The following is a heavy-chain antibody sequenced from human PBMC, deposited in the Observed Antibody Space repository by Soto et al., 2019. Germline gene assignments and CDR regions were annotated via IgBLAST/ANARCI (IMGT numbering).Heavy chain of an antibody. CDR2: IWYDGSNK. V-gene: IGHV3-33*01. J-gene: IGHJ4*02. D-gene: IGHD2-2*01. Sequence: QVQLLESGGGVVPPWRSLRLSCAASGFDFSTYGMHWVRQAPGKGLEWVAVIWYDGSNKYYGDSVKGRFTISRDNSKNTLYLQMNSLRGEDTAVYYCARAVGPFDYWGQGTLVTVSS. CDR1: GFDFSTYG. CDR3: ARAVGPFDY.